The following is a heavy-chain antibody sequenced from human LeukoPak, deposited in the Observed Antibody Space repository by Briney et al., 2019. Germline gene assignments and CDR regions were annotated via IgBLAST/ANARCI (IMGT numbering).Heavy chain of an antibody. CDR1: GFTFSSYS. V-gene: IGHV3-7*01. D-gene: IGHD1-26*01. CDR2: IKQDGSEK. J-gene: IGHJ6*03. CDR3: ARVAKSGSYWGNYYYYYYMDV. Sequence: GGSLRLSCAASGFTFSSYSMNWVRQAPGKGLEWVANIKQDGSEKYYVDSVKGRFTISRDNAKNSLYLQMNSLRAEDTAVYYCARVAKSGSYWGNYYYYYYMDVWGKGTTVTVSS.